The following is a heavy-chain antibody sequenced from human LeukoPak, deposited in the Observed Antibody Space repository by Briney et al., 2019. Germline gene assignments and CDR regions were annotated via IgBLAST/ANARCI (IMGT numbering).Heavy chain of an antibody. Sequence: PSETLSLTCTVSGVSFSSSTYYWGWIRQPPGRGLEWMGSIYHSGTTYYNPSLKSRVTISVDTSKNLFSLNLKSVTAADTAVYYCARDNRNYYGSGAFPDYWGQGTLVTVSS. CDR1: GVSFSSSTYY. D-gene: IGHD3-10*01. CDR3: ARDNRNYYGSGAFPDY. CDR2: IYHSGTT. J-gene: IGHJ4*02. V-gene: IGHV4-39*07.